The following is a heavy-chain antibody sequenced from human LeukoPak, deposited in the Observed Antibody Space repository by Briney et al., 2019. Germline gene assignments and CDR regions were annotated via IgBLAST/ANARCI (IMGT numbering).Heavy chain of an antibody. CDR2: IYYSGST. J-gene: IGHJ6*02. Sequence: PSETLSLTCTVSGGSISSYYWSWIRQPPGKGLEWIGCIYYSGSTNYNPSLKSRVTISVDTSKNQFSLKLSSVTAADTAVYYCASMVRGSYYYYGMDVWGQGTTVTVSS. CDR3: ASMVRGSYYYYGMDV. CDR1: GGSISSYY. V-gene: IGHV4-59*01. D-gene: IGHD3-10*01.